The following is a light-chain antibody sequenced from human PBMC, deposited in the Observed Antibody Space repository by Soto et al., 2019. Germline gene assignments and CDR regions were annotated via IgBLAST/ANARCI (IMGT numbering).Light chain of an antibody. Sequence: QSVLTQPPSASSTPGQTVTISCSGSTSNIGTFYVYWYQHLPGTAPKLLIYLGDQRASGVPDRFSGSKSGTSASLAINGLRSDDEADYYCAAWDDNLNAYVFGSGTQLTVL. J-gene: IGLJ7*01. CDR1: TSNIGTFY. CDR3: AAWDDNLNAYV. V-gene: IGLV1-47*02. CDR2: LGD.